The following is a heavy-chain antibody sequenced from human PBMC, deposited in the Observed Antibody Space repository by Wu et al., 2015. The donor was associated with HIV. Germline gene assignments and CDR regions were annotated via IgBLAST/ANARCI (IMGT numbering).Heavy chain of an antibody. D-gene: IGHD3-3*01. CDR1: GYTFTSYY. CDR2: INPSDGST. CDR3: ARGSSTAIFGVAADY. J-gene: IGHJ4*02. Sequence: QVQLVQSGSEVKKPGASVNISCKASGYTFTSYYIHWVRQAPGQGLEWMGIINPSDGSTNYVAKFHGRVTMTRDTSTSTVYMEVNSLRSEDTAVYYCARGSSTAIFGVAADYWGQGTLVTVSS. V-gene: IGHV1-46*03.